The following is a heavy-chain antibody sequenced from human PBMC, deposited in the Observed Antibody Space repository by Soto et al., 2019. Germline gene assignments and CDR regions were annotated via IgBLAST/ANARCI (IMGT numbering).Heavy chain of an antibody. D-gene: IGHD3-22*01. V-gene: IGHV3-30*18. J-gene: IGHJ3*02. CDR2: ISYDGSNK. Sequence: XGSLRLSCAASGFTFSSYGMHWVRQAPGKGLDWVAVISYDGSNKYYADSVKGRFTISRDNSKNTLYLQMNSLRDEDTAVYYCAKEEFTMIVVVTPGAFDIWGQGTMVTV. CDR1: GFTFSSYG. CDR3: AKEEFTMIVVVTPGAFDI.